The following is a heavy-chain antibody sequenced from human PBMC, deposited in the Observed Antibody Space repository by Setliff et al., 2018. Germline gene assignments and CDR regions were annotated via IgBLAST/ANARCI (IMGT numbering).Heavy chain of an antibody. V-gene: IGHV3-53*01. J-gene: IGHJ4*02. CDR1: GVTVSAYD. CDR3: RLWFGELLRDY. D-gene: IGHD3-10*01. CDR2: LDNDGST. Sequence: GGSLRLSCAASGVTVSAYDMSWVRQAPGKGLEWVSLLDNDGSTYYSDSVKGRFTISRGTSKNTLYLQMSSLRTEDTAVYYCRLWFGELLRDYWGQGTLGTVS.